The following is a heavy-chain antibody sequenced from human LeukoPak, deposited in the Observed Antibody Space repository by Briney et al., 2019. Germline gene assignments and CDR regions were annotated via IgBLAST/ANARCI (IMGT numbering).Heavy chain of an antibody. D-gene: IGHD3-3*01. CDR2: IYTSGST. J-gene: IGHJ6*03. Sequence: PSQTLSLTCTVSGGSISSGSYYWSWIRQPAGKGLEWIGRIYTSGSTNYNPSLKSRVTISVDTSKNQFSLKLSSVTAADTAVYYCARVFGVERGHYYYYMDVWGKGTTVTVSS. CDR1: GGSISSGSYY. CDR3: ARVFGVERGHYYYYMDV. V-gene: IGHV4-61*02.